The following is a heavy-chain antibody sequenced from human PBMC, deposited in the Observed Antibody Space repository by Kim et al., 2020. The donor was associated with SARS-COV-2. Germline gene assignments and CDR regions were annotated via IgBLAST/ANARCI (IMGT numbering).Heavy chain of an antibody. V-gene: IGHV3-9*01. CDR2: ISWNSGSI. J-gene: IGHJ3*02. CDR1: GFSFDDYA. CDR3: AKEEIRYQHDSSGYLRSAFEI. D-gene: IGHD3-22*01. Sequence: GGSLRLSCAGSGFSFDDYAMHWVRQAPGKGLEWVAGISWNSGSIGYADSVKGRFTISRDNGKNSLYVQMNSLRPEDTALYYCAKEEIRYQHDSSGYLRSAFEIWGQGTMVTVSS.